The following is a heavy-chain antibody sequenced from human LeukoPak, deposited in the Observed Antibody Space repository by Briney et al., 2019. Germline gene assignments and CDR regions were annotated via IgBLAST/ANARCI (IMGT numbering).Heavy chain of an antibody. Sequence: ASVKVSCKVSGYTFTDYYMHWVQQAPGEGLEWMGLVDPEDGETIYAEKFQGRVTITADTSTDTAYMELSSLRSEDTAMYYCATEAVGSGHSQAFDPWGQGTLVTVSS. CDR2: VDPEDGET. D-gene: IGHD3-3*01. CDR3: ATEAVGSGHSQAFDP. J-gene: IGHJ5*02. CDR1: GYTFTDYY. V-gene: IGHV1-69-2*01.